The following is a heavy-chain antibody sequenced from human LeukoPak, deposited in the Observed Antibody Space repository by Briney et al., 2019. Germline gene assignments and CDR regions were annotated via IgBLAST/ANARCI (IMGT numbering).Heavy chain of an antibody. D-gene: IGHD3-10*01. Sequence: SETLSLTCTVSGGSISSYYWSWIRQPPGKGLEWIGYIYYSGSTNYNPSLKSRVTISVDTSKNQFSLKLSSVTAADTAVYYCAREGYYGSGSYFTNYYYYYYMDVWGKGTTVTVSS. CDR1: GGSISSYY. CDR2: IYYSGST. V-gene: IGHV4-59*01. CDR3: AREGYYGSGSYFTNYYYYYYMDV. J-gene: IGHJ6*03.